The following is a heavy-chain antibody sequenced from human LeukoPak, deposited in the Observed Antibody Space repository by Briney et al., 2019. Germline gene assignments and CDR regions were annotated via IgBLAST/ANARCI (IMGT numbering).Heavy chain of an antibody. CDR1: GYTFTSYA. CDR2: INTNTGHP. V-gene: IGHV7-4-1*02. Sequence: ASVKVSCKASGYTFTSYAMNWVRQDPGQGLERMGWINTNTGHPTYAQGFTGRFVFSLDTSVSTAYLKISSLKAEDTAVYYCARRGYFDYWGQGTLVTVSS. CDR3: ARRGYFDY. D-gene: IGHD3-16*01. J-gene: IGHJ4*02.